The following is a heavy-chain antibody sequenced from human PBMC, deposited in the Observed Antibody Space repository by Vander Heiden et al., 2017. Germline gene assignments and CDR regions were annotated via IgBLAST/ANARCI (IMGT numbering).Heavy chain of an antibody. CDR1: GFTSVGYG. CDR2: IWYDGSNK. V-gene: IGHV3-33*01. J-gene: IGHJ6*02. CDR3: ARDLDYGMDV. Sequence: QVQLVESGGGVVQPGRSLRLSCAASGFTSVGYGMHWVRQAPGKGRDWVAVIWYDGSNKYYADSVKGRFTISRDNSKNTLYLQMNSLRAEDTAVYYCARDLDYGMDVWGQGTTVTVSS.